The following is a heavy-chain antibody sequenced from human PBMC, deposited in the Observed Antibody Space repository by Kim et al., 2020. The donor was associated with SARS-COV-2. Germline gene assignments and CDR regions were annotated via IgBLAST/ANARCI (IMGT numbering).Heavy chain of an antibody. CDR1: EFTLSSYD. Sequence: GGSLRLSCAASEFTLSSYDMKWFRQAPGKGLEWLAYMSSDASRIHYEGSVEGRFTLSRDSAKNSLYLQMNSLRGEETAMYCGAGGKGDWTVDFWGQGTLVTVSS. V-gene: IGHV3-48*01. CDR3: AGGKGDWTVDF. J-gene: IGHJ4*02. D-gene: IGHD2-21*02. CDR2: MSSDASRI.